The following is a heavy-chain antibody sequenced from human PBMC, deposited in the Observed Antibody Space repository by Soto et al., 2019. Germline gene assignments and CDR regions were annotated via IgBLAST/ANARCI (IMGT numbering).Heavy chain of an antibody. CDR1: GFTVSGYY. CDR3: ARGLNGDRSDF. V-gene: IGHV3-66*01. J-gene: IGHJ4*02. D-gene: IGHD4-17*01. CDR2: LYSGGRT. Sequence: EVQLVASGGGLVQPGESLRLSCAASGFTVSGYYMNWVRRAPGKGLEWLSILYSGGRTYYADSVKGRFTISRDNSKNTLFLQVDGLRAEDTAVYYCARGLNGDRSDFWGQGTLVTVSS.